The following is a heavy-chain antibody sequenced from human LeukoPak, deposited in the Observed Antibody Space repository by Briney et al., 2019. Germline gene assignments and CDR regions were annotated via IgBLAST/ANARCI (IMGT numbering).Heavy chain of an antibody. J-gene: IGHJ4*02. V-gene: IGHV4-38-2*01. CDR3: ARRGGYCSSTSCRRIFDY. Sequence: NPSETLSLTCAVSGYSISSGYYWGWIRQPPGKGLEWIGSIYHSGSTYYNPSLKSRVTISVDTSKNQFSLKLSSVTAADTAVYYCARRGGYCSSTSCRRIFDYWGQGTLVTVSS. CDR1: GYSISSGYY. D-gene: IGHD2-2*01. CDR2: IYHSGST.